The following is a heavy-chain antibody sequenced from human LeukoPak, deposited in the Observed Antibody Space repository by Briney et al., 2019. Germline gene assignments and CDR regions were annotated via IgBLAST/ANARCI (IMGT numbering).Heavy chain of an antibody. CDR3: AREGTYYYDSSGYDAFDI. V-gene: IGHV3-21*01. J-gene: IGHJ3*02. D-gene: IGHD3-22*01. CDR1: GFTFSSYS. CDR2: ISSSSSYI. Sequence: KSAGSLRLSCAASGFTFSSYSMNWVRQAPGKGLEWVSSISSSSSYIYYADSVKGRFTISRDNAKNSLYLQMNSLRAEETAVSSCAREGTYYYDSSGYDAFDIWGQGTMVTVSS.